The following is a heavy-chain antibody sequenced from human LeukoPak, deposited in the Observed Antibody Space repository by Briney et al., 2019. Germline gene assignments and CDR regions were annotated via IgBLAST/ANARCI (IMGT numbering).Heavy chain of an antibody. CDR1: GGSISSYY. CDR3: ARLDRFGTNYYYMDV. Sequence: SSETLSLTCTVSGGSISSYYWSWIRQPPGKGLEWIGYIYTGGSTNYNPSLKSRVTISVDTSKNQFSLKVSSVTAADTAVYYCARLDRFGTNYYYMDVWGKGTTVTVSS. D-gene: IGHD3-10*01. V-gene: IGHV4-4*09. J-gene: IGHJ6*03. CDR2: IYTGGST.